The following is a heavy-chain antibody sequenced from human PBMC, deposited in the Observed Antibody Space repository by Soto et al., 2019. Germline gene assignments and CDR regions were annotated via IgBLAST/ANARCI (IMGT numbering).Heavy chain of an antibody. CDR3: ARGRTTTSYYYYYYMDV. Sequence: SETLSLTCAVYGGSFSGYYWSWIRQPPGKGLEWIGEINHGGSTNYNPSLKSRVTISVDTSKNQFSLKLSSVTAADTAVYYCARGRTTTSYYYYYYMDVWGKGTTVTVSS. V-gene: IGHV4-34*01. J-gene: IGHJ6*03. CDR2: INHGGST. D-gene: IGHD1-7*01. CDR1: GGSFSGYY.